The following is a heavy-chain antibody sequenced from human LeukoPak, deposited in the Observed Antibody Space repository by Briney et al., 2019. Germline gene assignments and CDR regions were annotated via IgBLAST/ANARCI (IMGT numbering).Heavy chain of an antibody. CDR1: GFTFSSYG. V-gene: IGHV3-30*02. D-gene: IGHD7-27*01. CDR3: AKDPQANWEYYFDY. Sequence: PGGSLRLSCAASGFTFSSYGMHWVRQAPGKGLEWVAFIRYDGSNKYYADSVKGGFTISRDNSKNTLYLQMNSLRAEDTAVYYCAKDPQANWEYYFDYWGQGTLVTVSS. CDR2: IRYDGSNK. J-gene: IGHJ4*02.